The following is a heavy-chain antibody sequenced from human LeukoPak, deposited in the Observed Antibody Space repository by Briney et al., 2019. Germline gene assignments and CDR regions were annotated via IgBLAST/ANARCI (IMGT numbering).Heavy chain of an antibody. CDR3: ARAGVNGYDFPVDY. CDR2: ISSNGGST. CDR1: GFTFSSYA. D-gene: IGHD5-12*01. Sequence: PGRTLRLSCAASGFTFSSYAMHWVRQAAGKGPEYVSAISSNGGSTYYANSVKGRFTVSRDNSKNTLYLQMGSLRAEDMAVYYCARAGVNGYDFPVDYWGQGTLVTVSS. V-gene: IGHV3-64*01. J-gene: IGHJ4*02.